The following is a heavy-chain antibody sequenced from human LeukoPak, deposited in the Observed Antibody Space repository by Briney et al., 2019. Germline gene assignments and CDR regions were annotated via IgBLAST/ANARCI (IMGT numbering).Heavy chain of an antibody. Sequence: ASVKVSCKASGYTFTNFGISWVRQAPGQGLEWMGWISAYNDNTNLAQKFQGRVTMTTDTSTSTAYMEVRSLRSDDTAVYYCARDGRSLEWLLWDDAFDIWGQGTMVTVSS. J-gene: IGHJ3*02. CDR2: ISAYNDNT. D-gene: IGHD3-3*01. CDR1: GYTFTNFG. V-gene: IGHV1-18*01. CDR3: ARDGRSLEWLLWDDAFDI.